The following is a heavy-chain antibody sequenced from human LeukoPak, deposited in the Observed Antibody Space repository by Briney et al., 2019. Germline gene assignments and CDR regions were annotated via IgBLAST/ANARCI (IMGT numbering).Heavy chain of an antibody. CDR1: GFTFSSYG. CDR3: AELGITMIGGV. V-gene: IGHV3-7*01. J-gene: IGHJ6*04. D-gene: IGHD3-10*02. Sequence: PGGSLRLSCAASGFTFSSYGMSWVRQAPGKGLEWVANIKQDGSEKYYVGSVKGRFTISRDNAKNSLYLQMNSLRAEDTAVYYCAELGITMIGGVWGKGTTVTISS. CDR2: IKQDGSEK.